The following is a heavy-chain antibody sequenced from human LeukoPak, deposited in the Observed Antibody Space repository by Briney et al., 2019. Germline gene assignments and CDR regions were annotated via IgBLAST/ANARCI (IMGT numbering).Heavy chain of an antibody. V-gene: IGHV3-11*04. CDR3: AELGITMIGGV. CDR2: ISSGGRTI. CDR1: GFTFSDYY. D-gene: IGHD3-10*02. J-gene: IGHJ6*04. Sequence: GGSLRLSCAASGFTFSDYYMSWIHQAPGKGLEWVSYISSGGRTIYYADSVKGRFTISRDNAKNSLYLQMNSLRAEDTAVYYCAELGITMIGGVWGKGTTVTISS.